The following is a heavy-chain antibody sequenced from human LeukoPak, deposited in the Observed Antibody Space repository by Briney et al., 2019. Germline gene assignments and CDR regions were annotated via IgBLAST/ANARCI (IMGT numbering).Heavy chain of an antibody. V-gene: IGHV1-46*01. CDR1: GYTFTSYY. Sequence: ASVKVSCKASGYTFTSYYMHWVRQAPGQGLEWMGIINPSGGSTSYTQRFQGRVTMTRDTSTSTVYMELSSLRSEDTAVYYCAGFSITIFDYWGQGTLVTVSS. CDR2: INPSGGST. D-gene: IGHD3-9*01. J-gene: IGHJ4*02. CDR3: AGFSITIFDY.